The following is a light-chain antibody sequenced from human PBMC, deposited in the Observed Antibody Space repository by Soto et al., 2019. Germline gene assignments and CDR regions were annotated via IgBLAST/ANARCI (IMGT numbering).Light chain of an antibody. J-gene: IGLJ2*01. CDR1: SSDLGDFNY. CDR2: EVT. CDR3: SSRIGGTSVV. V-gene: IGLV2-8*01. Sequence: QSALTQPPSASGSPGQSVTISCTGTSSDLGDFNYVSWYHHHPGQVPKLMIYEVTNRPSGVPDRFSGSKSGNTASLTVSGLQAEDEADYYCSSRIGGTSVVFGGGTKLTVL.